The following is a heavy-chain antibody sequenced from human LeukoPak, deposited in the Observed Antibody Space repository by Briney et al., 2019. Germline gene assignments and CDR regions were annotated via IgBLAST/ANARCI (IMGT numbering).Heavy chain of an antibody. CDR3: AKDGPYYYYMDV. CDR1: GFTFSSYG. J-gene: IGHJ6*03. CDR2: ISYDGSNK. Sequence: GGSLRLSCAASGFTFSSYGMHWVRQAPGKGLEWVAVISYDGSNKYYADSVKGRFTISRDNSKNTLYLQMNSLRAEDTAVYYCAKDGPYYYYMDVWGKGTTVTVSS. V-gene: IGHV3-30*18.